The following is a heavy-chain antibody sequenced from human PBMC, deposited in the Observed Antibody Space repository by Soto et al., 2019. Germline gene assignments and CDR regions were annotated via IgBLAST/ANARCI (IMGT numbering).Heavy chain of an antibody. CDR2: INAGGSGI. CDR1: GITFSNYG. V-gene: IGHV3-23*01. CDR3: ALSTSYSASGLLAY. D-gene: IGHD3-10*01. J-gene: IGHJ4*02. Sequence: EVQLLESGGDLVQPGGSLRLSCSASGITFSNYGMSWVRQSPRRGLEWVSDINAGGSGINYADSVQGRFTISRDNSKNTLHLQMNSLRDEDTATYYCALSTSYSASGLLAYGGQGTLVTVSS.